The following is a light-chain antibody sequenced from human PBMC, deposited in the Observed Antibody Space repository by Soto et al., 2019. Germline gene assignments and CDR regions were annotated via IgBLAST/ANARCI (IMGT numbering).Light chain of an antibody. V-gene: IGKV3-20*01. J-gene: IGKJ2*01. Sequence: EIVLTQSPDTLSSSPGERATLSCRASQAVSNAYLAWYQQKPCQVPSLLIHGAINSDTGIPDRFSGGGSGADLTLTLHRLQPADFVVYYFQQFACSPYPFGQGNKVEIK. CDR1: QAVSNAY. CDR2: GAI. CDR3: QQFACSPYP.